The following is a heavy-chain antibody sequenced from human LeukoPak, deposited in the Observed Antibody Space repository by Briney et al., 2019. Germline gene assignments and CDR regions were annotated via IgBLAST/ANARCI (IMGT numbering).Heavy chain of an antibody. CDR2: MYYSGSA. J-gene: IGHJ6*03. V-gene: IGHV4-39*07. CDR1: GGSISRSSYY. CDR3: ARDYGSGRRYYYMDV. D-gene: IGHD3-10*01. Sequence: SETLSLTCTVSGGSISRSSYYWGWIRQPPGKGLEWIGSMYYSGSAFYNPSLKSRVTILVDTSKNQFSLKLSSVTAADTAVYYCARDYGSGRRYYYMDVWGKGTTVTVSS.